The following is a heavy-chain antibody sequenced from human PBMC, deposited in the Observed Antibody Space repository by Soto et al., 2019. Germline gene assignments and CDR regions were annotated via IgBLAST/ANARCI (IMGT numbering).Heavy chain of an antibody. Sequence: GGSLRLSCAASGFTFRTYAMHWVRQAPGKGLERVAVISHDGSNTDYGDSVKGRFTISRDNSKSTLSLQMNSLRPEDTGVYYCAKDAGSTEYFFASWGQGTLVTVSS. CDR2: ISHDGSNT. J-gene: IGHJ4*02. CDR3: AKDAGSTEYFFAS. V-gene: IGHV3-30*18. CDR1: GFTFRTYA.